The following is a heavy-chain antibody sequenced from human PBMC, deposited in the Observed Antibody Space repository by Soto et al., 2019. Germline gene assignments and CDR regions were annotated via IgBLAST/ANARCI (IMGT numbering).Heavy chain of an antibody. D-gene: IGHD4-17*01. J-gene: IGHJ6*02. CDR2: VYYSGSA. CDR3: ARDQEVNYSDHGGSEGYDGMDV. CDR1: GDSISSGGYY. V-gene: IGHV4-31*03. Sequence: SETLSLTCTVSGDSISSGGYYWSWMRQHPGRGLEWIGYVYYSGSAYYNPSLKSRVTISVDTSKNQFFLKLSSVTAADTAMYYCARDQEVNYSDHGGSEGYDGMDVWGQGTPVTVSS.